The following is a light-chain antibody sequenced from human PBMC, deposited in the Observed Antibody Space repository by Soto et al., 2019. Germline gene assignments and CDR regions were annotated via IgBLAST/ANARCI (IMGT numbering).Light chain of an antibody. CDR3: CSYTASSTLVV. J-gene: IGLJ1*01. CDR2: EVN. CDR1: SRDVVYYNY. Sequence: QSGLTQPASASGSPGQSITLSCTGTSRDVVYYNYVSWYQQHPGKAPKLIIYEVNNRPSGVSTRFSGSKSGNTASLTISGLQADDESDYYCCSYTASSTLVVFGTGNKVTV. V-gene: IGLV2-14*01.